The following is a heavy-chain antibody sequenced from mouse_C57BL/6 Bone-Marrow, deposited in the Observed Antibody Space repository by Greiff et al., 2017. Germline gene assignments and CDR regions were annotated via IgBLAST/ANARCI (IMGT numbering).Heavy chain of an antibody. CDR1: GYTFTSYW. CDR2: IDPSDSET. V-gene: IGHV1-52*01. J-gene: IGHJ4*01. Sequence: VQLQQPGAELVRPGSSVKLSCKASGYTFTSYWMHWVKQRPIQGLEWIGNIDPSDSETHYNQKFKDKATLTVDKSSSTAYMQLSSLTSEDSAVYYCARNYYDYGEDYAMDYGGQGSSGTVAS. D-gene: IGHD2-4*01. CDR3: ARNYYDYGEDYAMDY.